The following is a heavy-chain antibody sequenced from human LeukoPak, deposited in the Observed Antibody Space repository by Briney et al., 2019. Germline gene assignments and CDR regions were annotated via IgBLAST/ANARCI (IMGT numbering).Heavy chain of an antibody. CDR3: ARDPTSWFGESKNWFDP. D-gene: IGHD3-10*01. CDR2: IRDSGEA. V-gene: IGHV3-53*05. J-gene: IGHJ5*02. CDR1: GFRVSDYY. Sequence: PGGSLRLSCAVSGFRVSDYYMSWVHQAPGKGLEWVGLIRDSGEAFYADFVRGRFAISRDESENTLYLQMNSLRVEDTAVYYCARDPTSWFGESKNWFDPWGQGTLVTVSS.